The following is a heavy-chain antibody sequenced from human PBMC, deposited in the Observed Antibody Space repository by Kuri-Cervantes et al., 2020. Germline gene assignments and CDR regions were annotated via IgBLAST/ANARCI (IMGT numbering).Heavy chain of an antibody. V-gene: IGHV3-11*04. CDR2: ISSSSSTI. Sequence: GGSLRLSCAVYGGSFSDYYWSWIRQAPGKGLEWVSYISSSSSTIYYADSVKGRFTISRDNAKNSLYLQMNSLRAEDTAVYYCARDGDTSNWPRRWFDPWGQGTLVTVSS. CDR1: GGSFSDYY. J-gene: IGHJ5*02. CDR3: ARDGDTSNWPRRWFDP. D-gene: IGHD6-13*01.